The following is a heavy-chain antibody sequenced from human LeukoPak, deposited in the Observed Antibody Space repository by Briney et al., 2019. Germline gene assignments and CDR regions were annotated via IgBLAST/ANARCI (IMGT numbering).Heavy chain of an antibody. D-gene: IGHD2-15*01. CDR3: VQGWRDN. Sequence: GGSLRLSCAASGFTSSNYWMTWVRQAPGKGLEWAANINQDSSEKFYVDSVKGRFTISRDNAKNSLYLHLNTLRPEDTAVYYCVQGWRDNWGQGTLVTVSS. J-gene: IGHJ4*02. V-gene: IGHV3-7*01. CDR1: GFTSSNYW. CDR2: INQDSSEK.